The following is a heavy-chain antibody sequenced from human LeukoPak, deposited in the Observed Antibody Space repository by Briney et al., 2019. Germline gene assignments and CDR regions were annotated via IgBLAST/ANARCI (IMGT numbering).Heavy chain of an antibody. CDR1: AYSISSGYY. CDR2: IYTSGST. CDR3: ARGDPFRAGWFDP. Sequence: SETLSLTCTVSAYSISSGYYWGWIRQPAGKGLEWTGRIYTSGSTNYNPSLKSRLTMSVDTSKNHFSLKLSSVTAADTAVYYCARGDPFRAGWFDPWGQGTLVTVSS. V-gene: IGHV4-4*07. J-gene: IGHJ5*02. D-gene: IGHD6-13*01.